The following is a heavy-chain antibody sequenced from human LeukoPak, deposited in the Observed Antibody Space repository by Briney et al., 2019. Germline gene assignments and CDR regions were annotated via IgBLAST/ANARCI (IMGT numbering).Heavy chain of an antibody. Sequence: ASVKVSCKASGYTFTSYGISWVRPTPGQGLEWVGWYSAYNGNTNYAQKFQGRVTITADESTRTAYMEPSSLRSEDTAVYYCERGPVVPAAMYFDYWGQGTLVTVSS. CDR2: YSAYNGNT. CDR3: ERGPVVPAAMYFDY. D-gene: IGHD2-2*01. CDR1: GYTFTSYG. J-gene: IGHJ4*02. V-gene: IGHV1-18*01.